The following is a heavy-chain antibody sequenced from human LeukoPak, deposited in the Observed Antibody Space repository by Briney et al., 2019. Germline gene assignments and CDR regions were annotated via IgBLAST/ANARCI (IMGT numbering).Heavy chain of an antibody. Sequence: GGSLRLSCAASGFTFSSYNMNWVRQAPGKGLEWVSSISTSSSYIYYADSVKGRFTVSRDNARHSLFLQMNSMRAEDTAVYFCARDREEYCSGGSCTNFDYWGQGTLVTVSS. CDR2: ISTSSSYI. D-gene: IGHD2-15*01. CDR1: GFTFSSYN. J-gene: IGHJ4*02. CDR3: ARDREEYCSGGSCTNFDY. V-gene: IGHV3-21*01.